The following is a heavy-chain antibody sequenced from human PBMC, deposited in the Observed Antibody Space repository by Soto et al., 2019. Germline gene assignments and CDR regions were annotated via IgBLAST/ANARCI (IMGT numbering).Heavy chain of an antibody. CDR1: GGSISSGPYS. CDR2: FHYSENT. D-gene: IGHD2-2*01. CDR3: ARLGGYCSSTSCYGYYGMDV. V-gene: IGHV4-39*01. J-gene: IGHJ6*02. Sequence: SETLSLTCTVSGGSISSGPYSRGWIRQPPGEGLEWIGTFHYSENTYYNPSLESRVTISVDTSKNQFSLKVTSVTAADTAVYYCARLGGYCSSTSCYGYYGMDVWGQGTTVTVSS.